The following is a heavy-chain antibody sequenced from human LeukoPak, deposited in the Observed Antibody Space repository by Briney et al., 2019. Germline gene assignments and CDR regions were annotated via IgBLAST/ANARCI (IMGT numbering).Heavy chain of an antibody. CDR2: ISSSSSTI. D-gene: IGHD2-21*02. V-gene: IGHV3-48*04. CDR3: ARDDRDIVVVTAIRDYYYGMDV. Sequence: GGSLRLSCAASGFTFSSYSMNWVRQAPGKGLEWVSYISSSSSTIYYADSVKGRFTISRDNAKNSLYLQMNSLRAEDTAVYYCARDDRDIVVVTAIRDYYYGMDVWGQGTTVTVSS. J-gene: IGHJ6*02. CDR1: GFTFSSYS.